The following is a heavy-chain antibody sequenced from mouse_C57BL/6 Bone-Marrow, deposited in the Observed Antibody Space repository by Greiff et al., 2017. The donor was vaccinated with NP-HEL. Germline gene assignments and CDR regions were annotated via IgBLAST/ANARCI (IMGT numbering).Heavy chain of an antibody. Sequence: QVQLQQPGAELVMPGASVKLSCKASGYTFTSYWMHWVKQRPGHGLEWIGEIDPSDSYTNYNQKFKGKSTLTVDKSSSTAYMQLSSLTSEDSAVYYCARDYYSNYGWYFDVWGTGTTVTVSS. CDR3: ARDYYSNYGWYFDV. V-gene: IGHV1-69*01. CDR1: GYTFTSYW. D-gene: IGHD2-5*01. J-gene: IGHJ1*03. CDR2: IDPSDSYT.